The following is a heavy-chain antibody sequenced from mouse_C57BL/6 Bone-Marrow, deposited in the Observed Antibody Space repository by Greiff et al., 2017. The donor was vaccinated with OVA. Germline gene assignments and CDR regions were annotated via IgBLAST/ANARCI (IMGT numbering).Heavy chain of an antibody. V-gene: IGHV5-9-1*02. CDR3: TRLLDAMDY. J-gene: IGHJ4*01. CDR2: ISRGGDYI. CDR1: GFTFSSYA. D-gene: IGHD2-1*01. Sequence: EVMLVESGAGLVKPGGSLKLSCAASGFTFSSYAMSWVRQTPEKRLEWVAYISRGGDYIYYADTVKGRFTLSRDNARNTLYLQMSSLKSEDTAMYYCTRLLDAMDYWGQGTSVTVSS.